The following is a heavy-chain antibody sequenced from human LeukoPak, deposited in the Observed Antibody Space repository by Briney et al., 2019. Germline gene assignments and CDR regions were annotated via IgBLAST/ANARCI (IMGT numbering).Heavy chain of an antibody. V-gene: IGHV3-48*01. CDR3: ARDPLTLYNYYMDV. CDR2: ISSSSSTI. J-gene: IGHJ6*03. CDR1: GFTFSSYS. D-gene: IGHD3-9*01. Sequence: GGSLRLSCAASGFTFSSYSMNWVRQAPGKGLEWVSYISSSSSTIYYADSVKGRFTISRDNAKNSLYLQMNSLRAEDKAVYYCARDPLTLYNYYMDVWGKGTTVTVSS.